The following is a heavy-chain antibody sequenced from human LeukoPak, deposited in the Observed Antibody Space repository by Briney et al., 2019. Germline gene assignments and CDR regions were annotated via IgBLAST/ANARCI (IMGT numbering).Heavy chain of an antibody. J-gene: IGHJ6*03. CDR1: GFTFSSYE. V-gene: IGHV3-48*03. CDR2: ISSSGSTI. CDR3: ASFYGDYGHYYYYYYMDV. Sequence: GGSLRLSCAASGFTFSSYEMTWVRQAPGKGLEWVSYISSSGSTIYYADSVKGRFTISRDNAKNSLYLQMNSLRAEDTAVYYCASFYGDYGHYYYYYYMDVWGKGTTVTVSS. D-gene: IGHD4-17*01.